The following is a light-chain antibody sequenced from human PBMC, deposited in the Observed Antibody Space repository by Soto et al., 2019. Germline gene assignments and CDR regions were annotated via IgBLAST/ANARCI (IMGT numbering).Light chain of an antibody. V-gene: IGLV2-8*01. CDR2: EVS. CDR1: SSDVGGYNY. Sequence: QSALTQPHSASGSPGQSVTISCTGTSSDVGGYNYVSWYQQHPGKAPKLMIYEVSKRPSGVPDRFSGSKSGNTASLTVSGLQAEDEADYYCSSYADSNNLVFGGGTQLTVL. CDR3: SSYADSNNLV. J-gene: IGLJ2*01.